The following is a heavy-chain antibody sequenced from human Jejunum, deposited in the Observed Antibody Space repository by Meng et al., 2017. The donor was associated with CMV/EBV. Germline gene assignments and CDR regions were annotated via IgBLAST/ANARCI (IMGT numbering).Heavy chain of an antibody. Sequence: GQLVHSGAEVKKPGASVKVSCKASGYTFTSYDINWVRQGTGQGLEWMGWMNPNRGTTGYAQKFQGRVTMTRNISKSTAYMDLSSLRSEDTAVYYCATGVADFEYWGQGTLVTVSS. D-gene: IGHD6-19*01. CDR1: GYTFTSYD. J-gene: IGHJ4*02. CDR3: ATGVADFEY. V-gene: IGHV1-8*01. CDR2: MNPNRGTT.